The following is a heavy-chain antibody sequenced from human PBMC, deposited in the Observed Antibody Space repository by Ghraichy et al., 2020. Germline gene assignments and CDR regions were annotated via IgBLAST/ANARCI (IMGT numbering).Heavy chain of an antibody. CDR1: GYTFTGYY. Sequence: ASVKVSCKASGYTFTGYYMHWVRQAPGQGLEWMGWINPNSGGTNYAQKFQGRVTMTRDTSISTAYMELSRLRSDDTAVYYCARDHVNQLLFHAFDIWGQGTTVTVSS. V-gene: IGHV1-2*02. CDR3: ARDHVNQLLFHAFDI. J-gene: IGHJ3*02. CDR2: INPNSGGT. D-gene: IGHD2-2*01.